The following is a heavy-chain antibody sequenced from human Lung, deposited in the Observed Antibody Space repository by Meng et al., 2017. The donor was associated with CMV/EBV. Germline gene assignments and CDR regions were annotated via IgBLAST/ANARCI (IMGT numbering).Heavy chain of an antibody. CDR1: GFTFSSYS. V-gene: IGHV3-21*01. CDR3: ARDVCGRDDFWSGCYDY. CDR2: ISSSSSYI. Sequence: GGSLRLSCAASGFTFSSYSMNWDRQAPGKGLEWVSSISSSSSYIYYADSVKGRFTISRDNAKNSLYLQMNSLRAEDTAVYYCARDVCGRDDFWSGCYDYWXQGHXVTVDS. D-gene: IGHD3-3*01. J-gene: IGHJ4*02.